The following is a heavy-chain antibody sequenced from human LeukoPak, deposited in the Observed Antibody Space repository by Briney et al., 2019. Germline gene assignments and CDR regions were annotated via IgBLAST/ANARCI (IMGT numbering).Heavy chain of an antibody. CDR2: FDPEDGET. V-gene: IGHV1-24*01. Sequence: ASVKVSCKVSGYTLTELSMHWVRQAPGEGLEWMGGFDPEDGETIYAQKFQGRVTMTEDTSTDTAYMELSSLRFEDTAVYYCATGSSRRVWGLLWEPLAGEYFQHWGQGTLVTVSS. D-gene: IGHD3-10*01. CDR3: ATGSSRRVWGLLWEPLAGEYFQH. J-gene: IGHJ1*01. CDR1: GYTLTELS.